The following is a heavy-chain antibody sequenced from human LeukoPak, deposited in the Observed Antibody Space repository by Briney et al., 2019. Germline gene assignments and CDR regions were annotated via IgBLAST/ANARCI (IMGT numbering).Heavy chain of an antibody. CDR3: ARGYYDILTGYLGIYYYYGMDV. V-gene: IGHV1-8*01. J-gene: IGHJ6*02. CDR2: MNPNSGTT. Sequence: EASVKVSCTASGYTFTSYDMNWVRQATGQGLEWMGWMNPNSGTTGYAQKFQGRVTMTRNTSISTAYMELSSLRSEDTAVYYCARGYYDILTGYLGIYYYYGMDVWGQGTTVTVSS. CDR1: GYTFTSYD. D-gene: IGHD3-9*01.